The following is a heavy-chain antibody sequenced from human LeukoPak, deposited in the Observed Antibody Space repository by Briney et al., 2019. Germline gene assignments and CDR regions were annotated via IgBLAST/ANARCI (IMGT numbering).Heavy chain of an antibody. CDR2: IFASGST. CDR1: GGSISNGNHF. D-gene: IGHD3-9*01. V-gene: IGHV4-61*02. CDR3: ARDRRGWLDGMDA. J-gene: IGHJ6*02. Sequence: SETLSLTCTVSGGSISNGNHFWTWIRQPAGKGLEWIGRIFASGSTNYNPSLESRLTISIDTSKNQFSLRLSSVTAADTAVYYCARDRRGWLDGMDAWGQGTTVTVSS.